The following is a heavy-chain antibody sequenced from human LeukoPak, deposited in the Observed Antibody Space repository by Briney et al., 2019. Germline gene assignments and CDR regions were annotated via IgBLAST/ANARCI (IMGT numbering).Heavy chain of an antibody. CDR1: GYTFTSYG. CDR2: ISAYNGNT. J-gene: IGHJ6*04. V-gene: IGHV1-18*04. CDR3: ARDLGYDFSYYYGMDV. D-gene: IGHD3-3*01. Sequence: ASVKVSCKTSGYTFTSYGISWVRQAPGQGLERMGWISAYNGNTNYAQKLQGRVTMTTDTSTSTAYMELRSLRSDDTAVYYCARDLGYDFSYYYGMDVWGKGTTVTVSS.